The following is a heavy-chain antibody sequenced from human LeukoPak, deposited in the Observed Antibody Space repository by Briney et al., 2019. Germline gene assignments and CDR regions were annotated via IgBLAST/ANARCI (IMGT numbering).Heavy chain of an antibody. D-gene: IGHD3-22*01. CDR3: ARVWAHYYDSSGYYSLEEDY. Sequence: ASVKVSCKASGYTFTGYYMHWVRQAPGQGLEWMGRINPNSGGINYAQKFQGRVTMTRDTSISTAYMELSRLRSDDTAVYYCARVWAHYYDSSGYYSLEEDYWGQGTLVTVSS. V-gene: IGHV1-2*06. CDR1: GYTFTGYY. J-gene: IGHJ4*02. CDR2: INPNSGGI.